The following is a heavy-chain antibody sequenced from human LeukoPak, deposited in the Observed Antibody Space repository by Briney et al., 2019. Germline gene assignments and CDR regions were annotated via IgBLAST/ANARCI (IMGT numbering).Heavy chain of an antibody. CDR3: ARQTSPYCTSTSCYLFGDY. CDR1: GGSISSYY. D-gene: IGHD2-2*01. V-gene: IGHV4-59*05. CDR2: IYYSGST. J-gene: IGHJ4*02. Sequence: SETLSLTCTVSGGSISSYYWSWIRQPPGKGLEWIESIYYSGSTYYNPSLKSRVTISVDTSKNQFSLKLSSVTAADTAVYYCARQTSPYCTSTSCYLFGDYWGQGTLVTVSS.